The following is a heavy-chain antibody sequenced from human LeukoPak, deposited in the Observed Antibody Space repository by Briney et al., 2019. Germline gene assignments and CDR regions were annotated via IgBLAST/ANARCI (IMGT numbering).Heavy chain of an antibody. J-gene: IGHJ4*02. CDR1: GFIFSSYW. Sequence: GGSLRLSCAASGFIFSSYWMSWVRQVPGKGREWVAKIKQDGTETSYVDSVEGRFTISRDNAKNSLFLQMNSLRADDTALYYCARGVTSAWYLRYYFEYWGQGIMVTVSS. CDR2: IKQDGTET. D-gene: IGHD6-13*01. CDR3: ARGVTSAWYLRYYFEY. V-gene: IGHV3-7*03.